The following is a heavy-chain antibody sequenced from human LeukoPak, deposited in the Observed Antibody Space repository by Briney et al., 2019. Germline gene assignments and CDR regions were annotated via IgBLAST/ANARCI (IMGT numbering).Heavy chain of an antibody. CDR1: GDSVSSNSAA. J-gene: IGHJ4*02. V-gene: IGHV6-1*01. CDR3: AKGVYSSSWYRFDY. CDR2: TYYRSKWYN. Sequence: SQTLSLTCAISGDSVSSNSAAWNWIRQSPSRGLEWLGRTYYRSKWYNDYAVSVKSRITINPDTSKNQFCLHLNSVTPEDTAVYYCAKGVYSSSWYRFDYWGQGTLVAVSS. D-gene: IGHD6-13*01.